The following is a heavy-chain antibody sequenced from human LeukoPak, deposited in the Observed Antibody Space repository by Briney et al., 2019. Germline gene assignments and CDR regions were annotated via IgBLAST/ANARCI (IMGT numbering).Heavy chain of an antibody. Sequence: GGSLRLSCAASGFTFSSYWMSWVRQAPGKGLEWVANIKQDGSEKYYVDSVKGRFTISRDNAKNSLYLQMNSLRAEDTAVYYCARDDCSNISCYHNWFDPWGQGTLVTVSS. CDR3: ARDDCSNISCYHNWFDP. D-gene: IGHD2-2*01. CDR1: GFTFSSYW. CDR2: IKQDGSEK. J-gene: IGHJ5*02. V-gene: IGHV3-7*01.